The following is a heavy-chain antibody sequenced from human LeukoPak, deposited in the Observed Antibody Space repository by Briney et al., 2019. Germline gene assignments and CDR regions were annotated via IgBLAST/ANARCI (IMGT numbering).Heavy chain of an antibody. Sequence: GGSLRLSRAASGFTFSSYAMSWVRQAPGKGLEWVSAISDSGGSTYYADSVKGRFTISRDNSKNTLYLQMNSLRAEDTAVYYCAKVFGVGIAAAAMYYFDYWGQGTLVTVSS. D-gene: IGHD6-13*01. CDR1: GFTFSSYA. CDR3: AKVFGVGIAAAAMYYFDY. J-gene: IGHJ4*02. V-gene: IGHV3-23*01. CDR2: ISDSGGST.